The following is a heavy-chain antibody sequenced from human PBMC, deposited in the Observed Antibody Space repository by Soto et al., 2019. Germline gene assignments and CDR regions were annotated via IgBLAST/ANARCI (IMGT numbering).Heavy chain of an antibody. V-gene: IGHV1-69*13. CDR3: ARLDPGIAAAGPPFYYGMDV. J-gene: IGHJ6*02. D-gene: IGHD6-13*01. CDR1: GYTYSIYA. Sequence: PVNLACKASGYTYSIYAISCVSITTRQGLEWLGGIIPIFGTANYAQKFQGRVTITADESTSTAYMELSSLRSEDTAVYYCARLDPGIAAAGPPFYYGMDVWGQGTTVTVSS. CDR2: IIPIFGTA.